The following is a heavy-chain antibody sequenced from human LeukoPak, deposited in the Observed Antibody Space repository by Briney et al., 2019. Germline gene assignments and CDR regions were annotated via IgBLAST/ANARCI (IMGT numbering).Heavy chain of an antibody. V-gene: IGHV3-23*01. D-gene: IGHD3-22*01. J-gene: IGHJ4*02. Sequence: GGSLRLSCAASGFTFSSYAMSWVRQAPGKGLEWVSAISGSGATTYFADSVKGRFTISRDNSKNTLYLQMSSLRAEDTAVYYCAKDRVPTMIKGYFDYWGQGTLVTVSS. CDR3: AKDRVPTMIKGYFDY. CDR1: GFTFSSYA. CDR2: ISGSGATT.